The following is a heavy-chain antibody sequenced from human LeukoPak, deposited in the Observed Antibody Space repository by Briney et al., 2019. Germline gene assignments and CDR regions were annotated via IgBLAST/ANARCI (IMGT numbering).Heavy chain of an antibody. J-gene: IGHJ1*01. D-gene: IGHD2-21*01. CDR2: INPSGGST. V-gene: IGHV1-46*03. CDR1: GYTFTTYY. Sequence: AASVKVSCKTSGYTFTTYYMHWVRQAPGQGLEGMGIINPSGGSTIYAQKFQGRVTMTRDTYTSTVYMELSSLRSEDTAVYYCARYCAGDCLGYFQHWGQGTLVTVSS. CDR3: ARYCAGDCLGYFQH.